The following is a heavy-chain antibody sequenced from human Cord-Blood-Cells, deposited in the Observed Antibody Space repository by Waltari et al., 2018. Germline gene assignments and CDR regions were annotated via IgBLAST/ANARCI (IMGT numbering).Heavy chain of an antibody. CDR1: GGTFSSYA. J-gene: IGHJ4*02. V-gene: IGHV1-69*09. D-gene: IGHD1-26*01. CDR3: ARDGAGRGGSYDY. Sequence: QVQLVQSGAEVKKPGSSVKVSCKASGGTFSSYAISWVRQAPGQGLEWMGRINTILVKANDAQRYQVRCTITADKPTSTAYRELSSLRSEDTAVYYCARDGAGRGGSYDYWGQGTLVTVSS. CDR2: INTILVKA.